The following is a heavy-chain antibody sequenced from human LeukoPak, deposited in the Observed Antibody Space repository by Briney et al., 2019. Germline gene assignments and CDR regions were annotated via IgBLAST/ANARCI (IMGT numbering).Heavy chain of an antibody. CDR3: ATRTPRYCSGGSCKGDYYHYYMDV. J-gene: IGHJ6*03. CDR1: GGSISSYY. D-gene: IGHD2-15*01. Sequence: SETLSLTCTVSGGSISSYYWSWIRQPPGKGLEWIGYIYYSGSTNYNPSLKSRVTISVDTSKNQFSLKLSSVTAADTAVYYCATRTPRYCSGGSCKGDYYHYYMDVWGKGTTVTVSS. V-gene: IGHV4-59*01. CDR2: IYYSGST.